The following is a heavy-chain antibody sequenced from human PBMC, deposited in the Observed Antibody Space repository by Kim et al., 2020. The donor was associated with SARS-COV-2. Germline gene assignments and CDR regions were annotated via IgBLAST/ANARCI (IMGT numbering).Heavy chain of an antibody. CDR1: GFTFSSYW. CDR2: IKQDGSEK. V-gene: IGHV3-7*01. Sequence: GGSLRLSCAASGFTFSSYWMSWVRQAPGKGLEWVANIKQDGSEKYYVDSVKGRFTISRDNAKNSLYLQMNSLRAEDTAVYYCARGEIGYYGSGSYWGDYYYGMDVWGQGTTVTVSS. J-gene: IGHJ6*02. D-gene: IGHD3-10*01. CDR3: ARGEIGYYGSGSYWGDYYYGMDV.